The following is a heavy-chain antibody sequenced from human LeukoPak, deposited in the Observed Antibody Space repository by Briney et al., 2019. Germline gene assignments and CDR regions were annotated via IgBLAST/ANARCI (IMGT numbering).Heavy chain of an antibody. D-gene: IGHD4-23*01. CDR3: ARDMYLTTVVTPGI. Sequence: SETLSLTCTVSGGSISSSSYYWGWIRQPPGKGLEWIGSIYYSGSTYYNPSLKSRVTISVDTSKNQFSLKLSSVTAADTAVYYCARDMYLTTVVTPGIWGQGTLVTVSS. V-gene: IGHV4-39*07. J-gene: IGHJ4*02. CDR2: IYYSGST. CDR1: GGSISSSSYY.